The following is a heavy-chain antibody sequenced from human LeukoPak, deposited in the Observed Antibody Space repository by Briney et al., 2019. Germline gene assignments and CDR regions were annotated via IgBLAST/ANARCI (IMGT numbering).Heavy chain of an antibody. V-gene: IGHV4-34*01. Sequence: PSETLSLTCAVYGGSFSGYYWSWIRQPPGKGPEWIGEINHSGSTNYNPSLKSRVTISVDTSKDQFSLKLSSVTAADTAVYYCARGPHYWGQGTLVTVSS. CDR1: GGSFSGYY. CDR3: ARGPHY. J-gene: IGHJ4*02. CDR2: INHSGST.